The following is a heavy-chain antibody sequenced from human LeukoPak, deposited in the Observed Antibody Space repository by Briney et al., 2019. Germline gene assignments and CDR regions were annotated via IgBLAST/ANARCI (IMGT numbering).Heavy chain of an antibody. Sequence: SETLSLTCTVSGGSISNYYWGWIRQPPGKGLEWIGSIYYSGSTYYNPSLKSRVTISVDTSKNQFSLKLSSVTAADTAVYYCARGDEYYYDSRFDYWGQGTLVTVSS. CDR3: ARGDEYYYDSRFDY. CDR2: IYYSGST. J-gene: IGHJ4*02. D-gene: IGHD3-22*01. CDR1: GGSISNYY. V-gene: IGHV4-39*07.